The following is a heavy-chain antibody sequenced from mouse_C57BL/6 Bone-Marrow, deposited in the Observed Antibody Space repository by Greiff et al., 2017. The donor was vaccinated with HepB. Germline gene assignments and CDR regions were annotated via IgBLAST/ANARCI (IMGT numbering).Heavy chain of an antibody. D-gene: IGHD1-3*01. J-gene: IGHJ2*01. CDR1: GFTFSSYA. Sequence: EVKLMESGGGLVKPGGSLKLSCAASGFTFSSYAMSWVRQTPEKRLEWVATISDGGSYTYYPDNVKGRFTISRDNAKNNLYLQMSHLKSEDTAMYYCARDRYKGGYYFDYWGQGTTLTLSS. V-gene: IGHV5-4*01. CDR2: ISDGGSYT. CDR3: ARDRYKGGYYFDY.